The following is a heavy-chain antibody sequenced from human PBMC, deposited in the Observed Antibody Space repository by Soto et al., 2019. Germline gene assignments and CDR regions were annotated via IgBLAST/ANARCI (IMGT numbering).Heavy chain of an antibody. V-gene: IGHV4-30-2*01. CDR3: AREPGL. CDR2: IYQSGRI. Sequence: QLQLQESGSGLVKPSQTLSLTCAVSGGSISSGGYSWSWIRQPPGKGLEWIGYIYQSGRIYYNSSLTGRVTISVDRAKNQFSLKLSSVTAADTAVYYCAREPGLWGRGTLVTVSS. J-gene: IGHJ2*01. CDR1: GGSISSGGYS.